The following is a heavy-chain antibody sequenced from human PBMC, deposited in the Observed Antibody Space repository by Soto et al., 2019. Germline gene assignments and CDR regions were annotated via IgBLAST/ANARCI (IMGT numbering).Heavy chain of an antibody. CDR2: IKPDGSAT. D-gene: IGHD2-21*02. Sequence: EVQLVESGGGLVQPGGSLRLFCAVSGFTFGSYWMNWVRLIPGKGLEWVAYIKPDGSATYYVDSVKGRFTISRDNAKNSLYLQMNSLRVEDTSVYYCARAGYCGPGCYYYFDYWGQGTLVTVSS. CDR3: ARAGYCGPGCYYYFDY. V-gene: IGHV3-7*01. CDR1: GFTFGSYW. J-gene: IGHJ4*02.